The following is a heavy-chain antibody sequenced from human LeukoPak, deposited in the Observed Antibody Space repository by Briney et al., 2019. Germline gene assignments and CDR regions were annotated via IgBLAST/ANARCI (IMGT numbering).Heavy chain of an antibody. D-gene: IGHD2-2*01. CDR3: ARPKRRTYQHWFDP. Sequence: ASVKVSCKASGYTFTGYYMHWVRQAPGQGLEWMGWINPNSGGTNYAQKFQGRVTMTRDTSISTAYMELSRLRSDDTAVYYCARPKRRTYQHWFDPWGQGTLVTVSS. J-gene: IGHJ5*02. CDR2: INPNSGGT. V-gene: IGHV1-2*02. CDR1: GYTFTGYY.